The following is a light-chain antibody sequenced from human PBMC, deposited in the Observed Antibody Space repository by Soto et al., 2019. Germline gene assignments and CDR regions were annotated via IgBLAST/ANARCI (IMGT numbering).Light chain of an antibody. CDR3: QQYNNWPPWT. CDR2: GAS. Sequence: EIVMTQSPATLSVSPGERATLSCRASQSVSSNLVWYQQKPGQAPRLLIYGASTRATGIPARFSGSGSGTEVTLTISSLQSEDFAVYYCQQYNNWPPWTFGQGTKLEIK. CDR1: QSVSSN. J-gene: IGKJ2*02. V-gene: IGKV3-15*01.